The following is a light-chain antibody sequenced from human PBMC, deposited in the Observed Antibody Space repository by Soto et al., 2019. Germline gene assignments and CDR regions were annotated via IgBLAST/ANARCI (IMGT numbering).Light chain of an antibody. CDR2: RTN. CDR1: TGAVTSGYY. CDR3: LLFYGGVWV. V-gene: IGLV7-43*01. Sequence: QAVVTQEPSLTVSPGGTVTLTCVSSTGAVTSGYYPNWFQQKPGQTPRALIYRTNNKHSWTPARFPGSLLGGKAALTLSGVQPEDEAEYYCLLFYGGVWVFGGGTKLTVL. J-gene: IGLJ3*02.